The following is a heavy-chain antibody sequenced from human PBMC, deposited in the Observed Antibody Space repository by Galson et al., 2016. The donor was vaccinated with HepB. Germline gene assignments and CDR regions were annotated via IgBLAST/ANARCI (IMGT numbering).Heavy chain of an antibody. CDR2: IKGDGSEE. Sequence: SLRLSCAASGFTMGNYWMTWVRQAPGKGLEWVANIKGDGSEEYYVDSVKGRFTISSDNGGNSLYLQMNSLRVEDTAVFYCARGDGFLTYYYGMDVWGKGTTVTVSS. J-gene: IGHJ6*04. CDR1: GFTMGNYW. CDR3: ARGDGFLTYYYGMDV. V-gene: IGHV3-7*01. D-gene: IGHD3-10*01.